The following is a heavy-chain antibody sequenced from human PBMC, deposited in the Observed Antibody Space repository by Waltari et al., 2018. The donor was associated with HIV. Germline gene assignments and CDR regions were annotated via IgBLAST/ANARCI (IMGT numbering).Heavy chain of an antibody. CDR1: GYTFTGYY. CDR2: SNPNRGGT. Sequence: QVQLVQSGAEVKKPGASVKVSCKASGYTFTGYYMHWVRQAPGQGLEWRGWSNPNRGGTNYAQKFQGRVTMTRDTSISTAYMELSRLRSDDTAVYYCARGGAEPPYSSGWYGWFDPWGQGTLVTVSS. J-gene: IGHJ5*02. CDR3: ARGGAEPPYSSGWYGWFDP. D-gene: IGHD6-19*01. V-gene: IGHV1-2*02.